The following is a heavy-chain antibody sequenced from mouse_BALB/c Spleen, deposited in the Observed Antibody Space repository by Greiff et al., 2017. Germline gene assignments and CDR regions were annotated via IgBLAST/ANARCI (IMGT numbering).Heavy chain of an antibody. CDR3: ARWLLRYYAMDY. Sequence: QVQLQQSGAELVRPGSSVKISCKASGYAFISYWMNWVKQRPGQGLEWIGQIYPGDGDTNYNGKFKGKATLTADKSSSTAYMQLSSLTSEDSAVYFCARWLLRYYAMDYWGQGTSVTVSS. CDR2: IYPGDGDT. J-gene: IGHJ4*01. D-gene: IGHD2-3*01. CDR1: GYAFISYW. V-gene: IGHV1-80*01.